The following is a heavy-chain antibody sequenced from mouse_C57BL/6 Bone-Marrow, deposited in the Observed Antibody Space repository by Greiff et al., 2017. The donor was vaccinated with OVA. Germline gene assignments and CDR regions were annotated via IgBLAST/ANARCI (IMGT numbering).Heavy chain of an antibody. J-gene: IGHJ4*01. D-gene: IGHD2-5*01. CDR2: ISSGSSTI. V-gene: IGHV5-17*01. CDR1: GFTFSDYG. CDR3: AAYYSNSDYAMDY. Sequence: DVKLVESGGGLVKPGGSLKLSCAASGFTFSDYGMHWVRQAPEKGLEWVAYISSGSSTIYYADTVKGRFTISRDNAKNTLFLQMTSLRSEDTAMYYCAAYYSNSDYAMDYWGQGTSVTVSS.